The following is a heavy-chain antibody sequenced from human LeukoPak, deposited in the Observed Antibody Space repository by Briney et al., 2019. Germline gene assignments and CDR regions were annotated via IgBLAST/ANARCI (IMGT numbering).Heavy chain of an antibody. Sequence: SETLSLTCTVSGGSISVYYWSWIRQPPGKGLEWIGYIYYSGSTNYNPSLKSRVTISVDTSKNQFSLKLSSVTAADTAVYYCARAAAMVRGVTTFDYWGQGTLVTVSS. CDR2: IYYSGST. CDR3: ARAAAMVRGVTTFDY. J-gene: IGHJ4*02. V-gene: IGHV4-59*08. CDR1: GGSISVYY. D-gene: IGHD3-10*01.